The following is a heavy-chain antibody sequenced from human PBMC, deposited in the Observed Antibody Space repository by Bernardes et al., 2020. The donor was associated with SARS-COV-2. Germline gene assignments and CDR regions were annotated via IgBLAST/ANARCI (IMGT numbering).Heavy chain of an antibody. V-gene: IGHV3-30*03. CDR1: GFTFKNFG. J-gene: IGHJ5*02. Sequence: GSLSLSCAASGFTFKNFGMHWVRPAPGKGLEWVALISYDGNNKFYADSVKGRFTISRDNSKSTLFLQMNSLRADDTAVYFCARGYYAGDPGGQGTLVTVSS. CDR3: ARGYYAGDP. D-gene: IGHD1-26*01. CDR2: ISYDGNNK.